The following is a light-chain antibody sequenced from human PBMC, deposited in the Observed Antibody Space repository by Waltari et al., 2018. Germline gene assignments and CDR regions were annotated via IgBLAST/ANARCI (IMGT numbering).Light chain of an antibody. J-gene: IGKJ1*01. CDR1: QSISSY. Sequence: EVVLTQSPGTLSLSPGDRATLFCRASQSISSYLVWYQQKPGQAPRLLIYGASIRSAGIPDRFSGSGSGTDFTLSISRLEPEDFAVYYCQNHERLPATFGQGTRVEIK. V-gene: IGKV3-20*01. CDR2: GAS. CDR3: QNHERLPAT.